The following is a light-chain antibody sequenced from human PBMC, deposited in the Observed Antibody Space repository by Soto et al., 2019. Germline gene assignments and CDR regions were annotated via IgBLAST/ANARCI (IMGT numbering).Light chain of an antibody. CDR1: QSVDSN. Sequence: EIVMTQSPATLSVSPGDGATLSCRASQSVDSNLAWYQQKPGQTPRLLMYGASTRPTGIPARFSGSGSGTEFTITIISLQSEDSAVYYCQQYNDWPLTFGGGTKVDIK. CDR3: QQYNDWPLT. CDR2: GAS. J-gene: IGKJ4*01. V-gene: IGKV3D-15*01.